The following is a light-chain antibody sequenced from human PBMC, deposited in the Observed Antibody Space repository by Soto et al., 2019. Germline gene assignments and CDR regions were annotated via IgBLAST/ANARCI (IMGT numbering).Light chain of an antibody. J-gene: IGKJ5*01. CDR3: QQYDNLYSIT. V-gene: IGKV1-33*01. Sequence: IQMTQSPSSLSASVGDRVTITCQVSQDISNYLNWIQQKPGKAPRLLIYDASNLQTGVPSRFSGSGSGTDFTFTISSLQPEDTATYYCQQYDNLYSITFGQGTRLEIK. CDR2: DAS. CDR1: QDISNY.